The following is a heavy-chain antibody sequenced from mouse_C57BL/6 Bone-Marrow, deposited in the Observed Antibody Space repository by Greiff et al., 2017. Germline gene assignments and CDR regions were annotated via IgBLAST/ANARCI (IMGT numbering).Heavy chain of an antibody. CDR2: IDPETGGT. CDR1: GYTFTDYE. V-gene: IGHV1-15*01. Sequence: QVQLQQSGAELVRPGASVTLSCKASGYTFTDYEMHWVKQTPVHGLEWIGAIDPETGGTAYNQKFKGKAILTADKSSSPAYMELRSLTSDDSSVYYCTRKKYYFDYCGQGTTLTVSS. CDR3: TRKKYYFDY. J-gene: IGHJ2*01.